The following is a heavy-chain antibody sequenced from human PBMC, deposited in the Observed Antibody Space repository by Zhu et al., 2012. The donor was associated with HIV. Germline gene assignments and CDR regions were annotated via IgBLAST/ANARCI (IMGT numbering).Heavy chain of an antibody. CDR2: INHSGST. CDR3: ARLHYDDDAFDI. D-gene: IGHD3-3*01. V-gene: IGHV4-34*01. J-gene: IGHJ3*02. Sequence: QVQLQQWGAGLLKPSETLSLTCAVYGGSFSGYYWSWIRQPPGKGLEWIGEINHSGSTNYNPSLKSRVTISVDTSKNQFSLKLSSVTAADTAVYYCARLHYDDDAFDIWGQGTSGHRLF. CDR1: GGSFSGYY.